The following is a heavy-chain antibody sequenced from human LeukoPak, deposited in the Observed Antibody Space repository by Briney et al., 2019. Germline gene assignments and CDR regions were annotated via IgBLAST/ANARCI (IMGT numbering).Heavy chain of an antibody. CDR3: ARVYQSVEYYFDY. Sequence: SVPLSLTCTVSGGSIDSFYWSWIRQPPGKGLEWIGYIYYTGSTEYHPSLKSRVTISFDTSKKQFSLKLTSVTAADTAVYYCARVYQSVEYYFDYWGQGNLVSVSS. CDR1: GGSIDSFY. D-gene: IGHD2-2*01. V-gene: IGHV4-59*01. J-gene: IGHJ4*02. CDR2: IYYTGST.